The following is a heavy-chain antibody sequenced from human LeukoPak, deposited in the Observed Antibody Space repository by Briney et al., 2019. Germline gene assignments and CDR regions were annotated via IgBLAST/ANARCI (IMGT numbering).Heavy chain of an antibody. J-gene: IGHJ4*02. V-gene: IGHV3-23*01. CDR2: ISGSGRTT. D-gene: IGHD2-15*01. Sequence: GGSLRLSCAASGFTFSNHAMSWVRQAPGKGVQWVSVISGSGRTTEYADSVKGRFTISRDNSNNTLSLQMNSLRVEDTAIYYCAKNVVVKRYFDYWGQGTLITVSS. CDR1: GFTFSNHA. CDR3: AKNVVVKRYFDY.